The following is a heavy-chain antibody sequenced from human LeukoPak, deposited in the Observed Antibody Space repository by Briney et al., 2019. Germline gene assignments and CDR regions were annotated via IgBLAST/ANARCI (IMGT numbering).Heavy chain of an antibody. CDR2: VYYNGPT. V-gene: IGHV4-39*07. J-gene: IGHJ4*02. CDR3: ARTLAVAAGTGQDDVGIDY. CDR1: GGSISSRSSC. Sequence: SETLSLTCSVSGGSISSRSSCWGWVRQSPGKGLEWIGSVYYNGPTYYNPSLMGRVTTSRDTSKNQFSLKLSSVTAADTAVYYCARTLAVAAGTGQDDVGIDYWGQGTLVTVSS. D-gene: IGHD6-13*01.